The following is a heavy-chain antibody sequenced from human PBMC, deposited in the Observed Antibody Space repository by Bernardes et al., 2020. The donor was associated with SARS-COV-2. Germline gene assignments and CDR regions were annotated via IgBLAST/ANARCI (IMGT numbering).Heavy chain of an antibody. CDR1: GFTFSSYS. CDR3: ARDHDDSSGYLYYFDY. Sequence: EYLRRSCAASGFTFSSYSMNWVRQAPGKGLEWVSSISSSSSYIYYADSVKGRFTISRDNAKNSLYLQMNSLRAEDTAVYYCARDHDDSSGYLYYFDYWGQGTLVTVSS. V-gene: IGHV3-21*01. CDR2: ISSSSSYI. J-gene: IGHJ4*02. D-gene: IGHD3-22*01.